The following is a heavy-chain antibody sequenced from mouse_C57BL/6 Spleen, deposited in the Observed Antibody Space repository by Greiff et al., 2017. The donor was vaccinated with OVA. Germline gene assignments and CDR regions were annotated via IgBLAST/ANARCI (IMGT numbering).Heavy chain of an antibody. Sequence: DVMLVESGGGLVKPGGSLKLSCAASGFTFSDYGMHWVRQAPEKGLEWVAYISSGSSTIYYADTVKGRFTISRDNAKNTLFLQMTSLRSEDTAMYYCAKTTGTNYAMDYWGQGTSVTVSS. CDR1: GFTFSDYG. J-gene: IGHJ4*01. V-gene: IGHV5-17*01. D-gene: IGHD4-1*01. CDR2: ISSGSSTI. CDR3: AKTTGTNYAMDY.